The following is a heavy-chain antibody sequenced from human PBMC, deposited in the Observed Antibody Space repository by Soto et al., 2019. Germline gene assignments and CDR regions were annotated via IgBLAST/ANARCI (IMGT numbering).Heavy chain of an antibody. J-gene: IGHJ6*02. CDR2: MNPNSGNT. CDR3: AREVGLPGLYYYYYYGMDV. CDR1: GYTFTSYD. D-gene: IGHD1-7*01. V-gene: IGHV1-8*01. Sequence: AASVKVSCKASGYTFTSYDINWVRQATEQGLEWMGWMNPNSGNTGYAQKFQGRVTMTRNTSISTAYMELSSLRSEDTAVYYCAREVGLPGLYYYYYYGMDVWGQGTTVTVSS.